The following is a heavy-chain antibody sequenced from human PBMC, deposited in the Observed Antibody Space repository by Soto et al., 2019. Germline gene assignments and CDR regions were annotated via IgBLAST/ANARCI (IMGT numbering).Heavy chain of an antibody. CDR1: GGSISSYY. J-gene: IGHJ6*02. CDR2: IYYSGST. D-gene: IGHD1-26*01. V-gene: IGHV4-59*01. Sequence: SETLSLTCTVSGGSISSYYWSWIRQPPGKGLEWIGYIYYSGSTNYNPSLKSRVTISVDTSKNQFSLKLSSVTAADTAVYYCGRAPGGVGHYYYYGMDVWGQGTTVTVSS. CDR3: GRAPGGVGHYYYYGMDV.